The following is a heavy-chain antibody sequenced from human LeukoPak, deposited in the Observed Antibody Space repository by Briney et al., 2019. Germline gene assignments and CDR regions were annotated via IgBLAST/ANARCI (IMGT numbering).Heavy chain of an antibody. Sequence: SETLSLTCSVSGGSIISSNYYWGWIRQPPGKGLEWIGSIYQSGSGSSYYNPSLKSRVTISGDTSKNQFFLRLSSVTAEDTAVYYCASTLRFLPYRRFDYWGQGTLVTVPS. CDR1: GGSIISSNYY. D-gene: IGHD3-3*01. J-gene: IGHJ4*02. V-gene: IGHV4-39*01. CDR2: IYQSGSGSS. CDR3: ASTLRFLPYRRFDY.